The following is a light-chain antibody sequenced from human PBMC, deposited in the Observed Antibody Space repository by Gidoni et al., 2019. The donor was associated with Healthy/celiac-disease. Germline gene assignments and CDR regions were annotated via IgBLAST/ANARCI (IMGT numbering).Light chain of an antibody. CDR2: KAS. Sequence: DIQMTQSPSTLSASVGERFTITCRASQSISSWLAWYQQKPGKAPKLLIYKASSLESGVTSRFSGSGSGTEFTLTISSLQPDDFATYYCQQYNSYPWTFGQGTKVEIK. CDR1: QSISSW. CDR3: QQYNSYPWT. V-gene: IGKV1-5*03. J-gene: IGKJ1*01.